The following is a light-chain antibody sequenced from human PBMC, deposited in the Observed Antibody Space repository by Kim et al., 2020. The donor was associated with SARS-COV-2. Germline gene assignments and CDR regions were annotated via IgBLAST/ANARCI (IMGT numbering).Light chain of an antibody. Sequence: ELIQPPSASGTPGQMVIISCSGSRSNIGNHAISWYRQLPGTAPKLLIYNSYQRPSGVPDRFSGSKSGTSASLAIGGLQSEDEVDYYCAAWDDSLNGVIFGGGTQLTVL. CDR3: AAWDDSLNGVI. J-gene: IGLJ2*01. CDR2: NSY. V-gene: IGLV1-44*01. CDR1: RSNIGNHA.